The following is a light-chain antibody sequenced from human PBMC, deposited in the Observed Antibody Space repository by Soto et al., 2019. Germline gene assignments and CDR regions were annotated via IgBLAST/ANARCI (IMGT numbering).Light chain of an antibody. Sequence: EIVMTQSPATLSVSPGERATLSCRASQSVSGNLAWYQQKPGQAPRLLIYGASTRANGIPARFSGSGSGAEVPLTISSLQSEYFAVYYCQQYNNLFSITFGQGTRLEIK. J-gene: IGKJ5*01. CDR2: GAS. CDR1: QSVSGN. V-gene: IGKV3-15*01. CDR3: QQYNNLFSIT.